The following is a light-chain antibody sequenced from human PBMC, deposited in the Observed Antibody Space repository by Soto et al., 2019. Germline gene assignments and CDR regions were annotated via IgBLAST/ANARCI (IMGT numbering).Light chain of an antibody. CDR1: QNIRGNE. Sequence: EDVLTQSPGTLSLSPGERATLSCRASQNIRGNELAWYQQKPGQAPRLLIYRGSTRATGIPDRFSGRGSGTDFTLTISRLEPEDFAVYYCQDYGTSGPWTFGQGTKVEIK. CDR2: RGS. J-gene: IGKJ1*01. CDR3: QDYGTSGPWT. V-gene: IGKV3-20*01.